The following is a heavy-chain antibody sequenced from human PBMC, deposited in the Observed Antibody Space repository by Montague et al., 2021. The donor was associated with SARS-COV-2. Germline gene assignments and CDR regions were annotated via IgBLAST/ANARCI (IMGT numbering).Heavy chain of an antibody. CDR1: GGSISSSTYY. V-gene: IGHV4-39*07. Sequence: SETLSLTCTVSGGSISSSTYYWGWIRQPPGKGLEWIGSIHHSGGTYYSPSLKSRVTVSVDTSKNQFSLRLSSVTAADTAVYYCARWYYGSGSYPHWGQGTLVTVSS. CDR3: ARWYYGSGSYPH. J-gene: IGHJ4*02. D-gene: IGHD3-10*01. CDR2: IHHSGGT.